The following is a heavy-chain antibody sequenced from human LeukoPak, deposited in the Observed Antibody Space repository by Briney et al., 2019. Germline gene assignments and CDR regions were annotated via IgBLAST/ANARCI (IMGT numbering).Heavy chain of an antibody. J-gene: IGHJ4*02. CDR2: IRGNSGMR. V-gene: IGHV3-23*01. Sequence: GGSLRLSCTSSGFSFSDYAMNWVRQAPGKGLEWVSCIRGNSGMRFYSDSVRGRFTISRDNSKNTLYLQMNSLRAEDTAVYYCAKDSLSSGYYYFDYWGQGTLVTVSS. D-gene: IGHD3-22*01. CDR3: AKDSLSSGYYYFDY. CDR1: GFSFSDYA.